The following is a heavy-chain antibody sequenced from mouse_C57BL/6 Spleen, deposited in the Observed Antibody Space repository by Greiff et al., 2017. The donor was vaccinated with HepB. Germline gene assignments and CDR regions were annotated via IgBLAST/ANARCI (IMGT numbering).Heavy chain of an antibody. D-gene: IGHD3-2*02. Sequence: QVHVKQPGAELVMPGASVKLSCKASGYTFTSYWMHWVKQRPGQGLEWIGEIDPSDSYTNYNQKFKGKSTLTVDKSSSTAYMQLSSLTSEDSAVYYCAITAQASFAYWGQGTLVTVSA. CDR2: IDPSDSYT. CDR1: GYTFTSYW. CDR3: AITAQASFAY. J-gene: IGHJ3*01. V-gene: IGHV1-69*01.